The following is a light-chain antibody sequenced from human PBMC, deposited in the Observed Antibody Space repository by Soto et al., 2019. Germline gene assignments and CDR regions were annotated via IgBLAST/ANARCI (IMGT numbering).Light chain of an antibody. V-gene: IGLV1-47*01. CDR2: RND. J-gene: IGLJ3*02. CDR3: AAWDDSLRGRV. CDR1: NSNIRSNY. Sequence: HSALTQPPSASGTPGQWVTISCSGSNSNIRSNYVYWYQQLPGTAPKLLIYRNDQRPSGVPDRFSASKSGTSASLAISGLRSEDEADYYCAAWDDSLRGRVFGGGTKLTVL.